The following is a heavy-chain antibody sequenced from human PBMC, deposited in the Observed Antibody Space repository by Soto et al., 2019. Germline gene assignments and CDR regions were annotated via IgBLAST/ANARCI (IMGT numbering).Heavy chain of an antibody. CDR3: ARVPEY. CDR2: MYHTGST. D-gene: IGHD2-2*01. CDR1: GGSICSYY. Sequence: SETLSLTCTVSGGSICSYYWSWIRQPPGKGLEWIGYMYHTGSTYYNPSLKSRVTISIDRSKNQFSLKLSSVTAADTAVYYCARVPEYWGQGILVTVSS. J-gene: IGHJ4*02. V-gene: IGHV4-59*12.